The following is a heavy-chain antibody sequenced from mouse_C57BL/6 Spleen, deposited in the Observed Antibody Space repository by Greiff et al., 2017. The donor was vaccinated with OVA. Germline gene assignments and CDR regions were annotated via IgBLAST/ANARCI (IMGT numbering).Heavy chain of an antibody. Sequence: VQLQQPGAELVKPGASVKMSCKASGYTFTSYWITWVKQRPGQGLEWIGDIYPGSGSTNYNEKFKSKATLTVDTSSSTAYMQLSSLTSEDSAVYYCARVRGYDGYYDYAMDYWGQGTSVTVSS. CDR3: ARVRGYDGYYDYAMDY. CDR1: GYTFTSYW. V-gene: IGHV1-55*01. D-gene: IGHD2-3*01. CDR2: IYPGSGST. J-gene: IGHJ4*01.